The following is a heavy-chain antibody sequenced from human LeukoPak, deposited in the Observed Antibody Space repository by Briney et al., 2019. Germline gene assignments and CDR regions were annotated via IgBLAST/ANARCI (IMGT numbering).Heavy chain of an antibody. D-gene: IGHD2-2*01. CDR1: GYTLTELS. CDR2: FDPEDGET. J-gene: IGHJ1*01. V-gene: IGHV1-24*01. CDR3: ATEYCSSTSCYLYYFQH. Sequence: ASVKVSCKVSGYTLTELSMHWVRQAPGKGLEWMGGFDPEDGETIYAQKFQGRVTMTEDTSTDTAYMELSSLRSEDTAAYYCATEYCSSTSCYLYYFQHWGQGTLVTVSS.